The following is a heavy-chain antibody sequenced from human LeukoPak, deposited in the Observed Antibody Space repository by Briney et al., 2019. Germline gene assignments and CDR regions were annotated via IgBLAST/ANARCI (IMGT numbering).Heavy chain of an antibody. Sequence: SETLSLTCAVYGGSFSGYYWSWIRQPPGKGLEWIGEINHSGSTNYNPSLKSRVTISVDTSKDQFSLKLSSVTAADTAVYYCARGLRGSGSYKRYNWFDPWGQGTLVTVSS. CDR2: INHSGST. CDR3: ARGLRGSGSYKRYNWFDP. D-gene: IGHD3-10*01. J-gene: IGHJ5*02. V-gene: IGHV4-34*01. CDR1: GGSFSGYY.